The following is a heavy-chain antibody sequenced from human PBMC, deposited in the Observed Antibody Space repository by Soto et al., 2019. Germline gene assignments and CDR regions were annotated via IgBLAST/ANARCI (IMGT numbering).Heavy chain of an antibody. D-gene: IGHD5-12*01. CDR1: GGSISSYY. V-gene: IGHV4-59*08. J-gene: IGHJ4*02. CDR3: ARYSYDSRFDY. CDR2: IYYSGST. Sequence: SETLSLTCTVSGGSISSYYWSWIRQPPGKGLEWIGYIYYSGSTNYNPSLKSRVTISVDTSKNQFSLKLSSVTAADTAVYYCARYSYDSRFDYWGQGTLVTVSS.